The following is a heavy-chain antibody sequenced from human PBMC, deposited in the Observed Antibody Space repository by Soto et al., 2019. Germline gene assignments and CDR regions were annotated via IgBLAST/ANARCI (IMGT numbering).Heavy chain of an antibody. Sequence: EVQLVESGGGLVQPGGSLRLSCTASGFTFSSYWMSWVRQAPGKGLGWVANIKEDGSGKYYVDSVKGRFSISRDNARNSLYLQMNSLRVEDTAVYYCVRVGRLGGYWGQGARVTVSS. D-gene: IGHD3-16*01. CDR3: VRVGRLGGY. CDR2: IKEDGSGK. CDR1: GFTFSSYW. J-gene: IGHJ4*02. V-gene: IGHV3-7*03.